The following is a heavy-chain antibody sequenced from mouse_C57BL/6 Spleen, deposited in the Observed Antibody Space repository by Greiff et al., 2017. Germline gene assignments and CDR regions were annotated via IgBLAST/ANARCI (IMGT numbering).Heavy chain of an antibody. V-gene: IGHV1-80*01. CDR3: AREAYYDYEGY. Sequence: QVQLQQSGAELVKPGASVKISCKASGYSFSSYRMNWVKQRPGKGLEWIGQIYPGDGDTNYNGKFKGKATLTADKSSSTAYMQLSSLTSEDSAVYFCAREAYYDYEGYWGQGTSVTVSA. CDR1: GYSFSSYR. J-gene: IGHJ4*01. CDR2: IYPGDGDT. D-gene: IGHD2-4*01.